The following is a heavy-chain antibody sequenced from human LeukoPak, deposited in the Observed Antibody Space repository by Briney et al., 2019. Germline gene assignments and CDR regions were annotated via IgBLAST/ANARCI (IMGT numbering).Heavy chain of an antibody. V-gene: IGHV1-18*01. D-gene: IGHD4-17*01. Sequence: ASVKVSCKASGYTFTSYGISWVRQAPGQGLEWMGWINAYDGNTNYAQKLQGRVTMTTDTSTSTAYMELRSLRSDDTAVYYCAVTTVTTGMDVWGQGTTVTVSS. CDR2: INAYDGNT. CDR1: GYTFTSYG. J-gene: IGHJ6*02. CDR3: AVTTVTTGMDV.